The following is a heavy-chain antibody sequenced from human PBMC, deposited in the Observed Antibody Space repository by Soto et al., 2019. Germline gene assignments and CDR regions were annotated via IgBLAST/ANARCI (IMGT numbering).Heavy chain of an antibody. CDR2: IYHSGST. V-gene: IGHV4-30-2*01. CDR3: ATSGLTGDSWFDP. J-gene: IGHJ5*02. Sequence: SETLSLTCAFSGGSIISGGYSWSWIRQPPGKGLEWIGYIYHSGSTYYNPSLKSRVTISVDRSKNQFSLKLSSVTAADTAVYYCATSGLTGDSWFDPWGQGTLVTVSS. CDR1: GGSIISGGYS. D-gene: IGHD3-16*01.